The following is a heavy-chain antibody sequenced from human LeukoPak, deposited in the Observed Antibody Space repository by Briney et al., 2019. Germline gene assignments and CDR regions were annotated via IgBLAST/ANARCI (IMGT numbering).Heavy chain of an antibody. J-gene: IGHJ4*02. V-gene: IGHV3-23*01. CDR3: AKDGEVRYYYDSSGYYSDY. CDR2: ISGSGGRT. D-gene: IGHD3-22*01. CDR1: GFTFSSYA. Sequence: GGSLRLSCAASGFTFSSYAMSWVRQAPGKGLEWVSAISGSGGRTYYADSVKGRFTISRDNSKNTLYLQMNSLRAEDTAVYYCAKDGEVRYYYDSSGYYSDYWGQGTLVTVSS.